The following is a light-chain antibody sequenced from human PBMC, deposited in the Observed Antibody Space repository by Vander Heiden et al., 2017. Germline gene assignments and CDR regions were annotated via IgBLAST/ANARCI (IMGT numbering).Light chain of an antibody. Sequence: EIVMTQSPATLSVSPGERATLSSRASQSVSSNLAWYQQKPGQAPRLLIYGASTRATGIPARFSGSGYGKEFTLTISSRQSEDFAVYYCQQYNNWPPGTFGQGTKVEIK. CDR1: QSVSSN. CDR3: QQYNNWPPGT. V-gene: IGKV3-15*01. CDR2: GAS. J-gene: IGKJ1*01.